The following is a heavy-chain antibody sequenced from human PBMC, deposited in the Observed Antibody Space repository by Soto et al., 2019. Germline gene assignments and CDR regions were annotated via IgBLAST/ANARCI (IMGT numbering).Heavy chain of an antibody. CDR1: GYTLTELS. Sequence: VASVKVSCKVSGYTLTELSMHWVRQAPGKGLEWMGGFDPENGETIYAQKFQGRVTMTEDTSTDTAYMELSSLRSEDTAVYYCATAKLSGYSYHDAFDIWGQGTMVTVSS. J-gene: IGHJ3*02. V-gene: IGHV1-24*01. CDR3: ATAKLSGYSYHDAFDI. D-gene: IGHD5-18*01. CDR2: FDPENGET.